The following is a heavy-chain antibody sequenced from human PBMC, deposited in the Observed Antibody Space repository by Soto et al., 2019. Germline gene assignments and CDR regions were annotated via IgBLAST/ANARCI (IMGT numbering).Heavy chain of an antibody. Sequence: GGSLRLSCAASGFTFSSYEMNWVRQAPGKGLEWVSYISSSGSTIYYADSVKGRFTISRDNAKNSLYLQMNSLRAEDTAVYYCARGAPTLFVDDYAGMDVWGQGTTVTVSS. J-gene: IGHJ6*02. CDR3: ARGAPTLFVDDYAGMDV. V-gene: IGHV3-48*03. D-gene: IGHD3-16*02. CDR2: ISSSGSTI. CDR1: GFTFSSYE.